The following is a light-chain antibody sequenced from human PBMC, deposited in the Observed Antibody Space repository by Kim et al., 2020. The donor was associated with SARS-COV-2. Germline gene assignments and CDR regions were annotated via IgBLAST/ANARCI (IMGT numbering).Light chain of an antibody. Sequence: RVTISCTGRSYNIGAGYDVHWYQQLPGTAPKLLIYGNSNRPSGVPDRFSGSKSGTSASLAITGLQAEDEADYYCQSYDSSLSGWVFGGGTQLTVL. CDR2: GNS. CDR3: QSYDSSLSGWV. CDR1: SYNIGAGYD. J-gene: IGLJ3*02. V-gene: IGLV1-40*01.